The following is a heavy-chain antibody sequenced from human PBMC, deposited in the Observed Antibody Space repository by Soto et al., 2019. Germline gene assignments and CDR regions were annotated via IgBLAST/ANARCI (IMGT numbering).Heavy chain of an antibody. J-gene: IGHJ3*02. CDR3: ARRPDAFDI. V-gene: IGHV3-33*01. CDR2: ICYDGSNK. CDR1: GFTFSRYG. Sequence: GGSLRLSCIASGFTFSRYGMHWVRQAPGKGLEWVAVICYDGSNKYYAESVKGRLTISRDNSKNTMFLQMNNLRVEDTAMYYCARRPDAFDIWGQGTMVTVSS.